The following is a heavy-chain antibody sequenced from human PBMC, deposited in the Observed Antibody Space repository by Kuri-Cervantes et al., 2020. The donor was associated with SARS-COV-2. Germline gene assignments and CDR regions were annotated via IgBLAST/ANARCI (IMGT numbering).Heavy chain of an antibody. V-gene: IGHV3-30*02. J-gene: IGHJ4*02. Sequence: GESLKISCAASGFTFSSYGMHWVRQAPGKGLEWVAFIRYDGSNKYYADSVKGRFTISRDNSKNTPYLQMNSLRAEDTAVYYCAKGIEELERLYAFDYWGQGTLVTVSS. CDR2: IRYDGSNK. CDR3: AKGIEELERLYAFDY. CDR1: GFTFSSYG. D-gene: IGHD1-1*01.